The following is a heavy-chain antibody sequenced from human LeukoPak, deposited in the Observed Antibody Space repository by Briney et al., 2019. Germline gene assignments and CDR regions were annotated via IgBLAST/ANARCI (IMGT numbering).Heavy chain of an antibody. CDR2: LDGEGSTS. D-gene: IGHD1-1*01. J-gene: IGHJ4*02. V-gene: IGHV3-74*01. CDR3: TRGTGTTFDY. CDR1: GFTFSSSW. Sequence: GGSLRLSCAASGFTFSSSWMHWVRQAPGKGPVWVSRLDGEGSTSSYADSVKGRFTISRDNARNTLYLQMSSLRAEDTAVYYCTRGTGTTFDYWGQGTLVTVSS.